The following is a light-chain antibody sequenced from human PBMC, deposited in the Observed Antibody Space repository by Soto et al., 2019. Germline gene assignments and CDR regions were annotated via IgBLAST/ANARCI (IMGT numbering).Light chain of an antibody. CDR1: QSVSSGY. Sequence: EIVLTQSPGTLSLSPGERATLSCRASQSVSSGYLAWYQQKPGQAPRLLIYGASTRATGIPDRFSGSGSGTDFTLTISSLQPEDFATYYCQQSYHTPLTFGGGTKVDIK. J-gene: IGKJ4*01. CDR2: GAS. V-gene: IGKV3-20*01. CDR3: QQSYHTPLT.